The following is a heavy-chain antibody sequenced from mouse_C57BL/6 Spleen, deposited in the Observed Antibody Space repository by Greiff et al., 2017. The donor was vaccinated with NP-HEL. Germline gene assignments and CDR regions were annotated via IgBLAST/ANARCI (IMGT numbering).Heavy chain of an antibody. V-gene: IGHV3-6*01. CDR2: ISYDGSN. J-gene: IGHJ2*01. CDR3: ARARNYFDY. CDR1: GYSITSGYY. Sequence: DVKLVESGPGLVKPSQSLSLTCSVTGYSITSGYYWNWIRQFPGNKLEWMGYISYDGSNNYNPSLKNRISITRDTSKNQFFLKLNSVTTEDTATYYGARARNYFDYWGQGTTLTVSS.